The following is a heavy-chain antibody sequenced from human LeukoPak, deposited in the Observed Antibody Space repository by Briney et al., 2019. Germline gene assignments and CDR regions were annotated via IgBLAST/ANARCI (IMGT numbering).Heavy chain of an antibody. D-gene: IGHD3-10*01. J-gene: IGHJ4*02. CDR1: GFTFSSYG. V-gene: IGHV3-23*01. CDR2: ISGSGGST. CDR3: AKAPPFGELLFDY. Sequence: GGSLRLSCAASGFTFSSYGMSWVRQAPGKGLEWVSAISGSGGSTYYADSVKGRFTISRGNSKNTLYLQMNSLRAEDTAVYYCAKAPPFGELLFDYWGQGTLVTVSS.